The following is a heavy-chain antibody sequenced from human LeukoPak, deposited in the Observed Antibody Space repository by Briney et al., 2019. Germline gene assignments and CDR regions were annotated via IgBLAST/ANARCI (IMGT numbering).Heavy chain of an antibody. Sequence: PGGSLRLSCAASGFTFSSYWMGWVRQAPGKGLEWVAHITQDGSEKYYVDSVKGRFTISRDNAKNSLYLQMNSLRAEDTAVYYCARVRGWQQLAFDYWGQGTLVTVSS. V-gene: IGHV3-7*04. CDR2: ITQDGSEK. CDR3: ARVRGWQQLAFDY. CDR1: GFTFSSYW. J-gene: IGHJ4*02. D-gene: IGHD5-24*01.